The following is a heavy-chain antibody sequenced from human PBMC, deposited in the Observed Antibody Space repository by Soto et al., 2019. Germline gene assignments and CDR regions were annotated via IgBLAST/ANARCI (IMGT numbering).Heavy chain of an antibody. V-gene: IGHV4-31*03. CDR1: CGSISSGGYY. Sequence: SEPLSLTCTVSCGSISSGGYYWSWIRQHPGKGLEWIGYIYYSGSTYYNPSLKSRVTISVDTSKNQFSLKLSSVTAADTAVDYCARGDAGPSDRSCYLGYWGHGSLVTV. CDR2: IYYSGST. CDR3: ARGDAGPSDRSCYLGY. D-gene: IGHD3-22*01. J-gene: IGHJ4*01.